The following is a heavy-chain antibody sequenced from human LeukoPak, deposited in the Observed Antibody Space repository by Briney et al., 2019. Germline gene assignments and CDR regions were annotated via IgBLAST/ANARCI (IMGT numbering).Heavy chain of an antibody. CDR2: ISYDGSNK. V-gene: IGHV3-30-3*01. D-gene: IGHD6-13*01. CDR1: GFTFSSYA. CDR3: ARDLAFSAAGAPSYGMDV. J-gene: IGHJ6*02. Sequence: GGSLRLSCAASGFTFSSYAMHWVRQAPGKGLEWVAVISYDGSNKYYADSVKGRFTISRDNSKNTLYLQMNSLRAEDTAVYYCARDLAFSAAGAPSYGMDVWGQGTTVTVSS.